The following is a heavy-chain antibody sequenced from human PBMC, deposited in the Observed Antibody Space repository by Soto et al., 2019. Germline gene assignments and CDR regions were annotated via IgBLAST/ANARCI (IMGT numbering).Heavy chain of an antibody. D-gene: IGHD5-18*01. CDR1: GYTFTNYG. V-gene: IGHV1-18*01. CDR2: ITTDKGKT. CDR3: ASGIQLWLRRINNGYSG. J-gene: IGHJ4*02. Sequence: ASVKVSCKTSGYTFTNYGISWVRQAPGQGLEWMGWITTDKGKTTYAQKFQGRVTMTTDTSTSTAYMELRSLRSDDTAVYFCASGIQLWLRRINNGYSGWGQGTLVTVSS.